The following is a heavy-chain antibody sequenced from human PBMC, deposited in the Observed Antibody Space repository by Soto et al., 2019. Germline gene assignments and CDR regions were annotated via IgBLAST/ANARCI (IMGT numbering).Heavy chain of an antibody. J-gene: IGHJ6*02. CDR3: ARAEFTYDFPDRGMDV. V-gene: IGHV1-69*13. Sequence: SVKVSCKASGGTFSSYAISWVRQAPGQGLEWMGGIIPIFGTANYARKFQGRVTITADESTSTAYMELSSLRSEDTAVYYCARAEFTYDFPDRGMDVWGQGTTVTVSS. D-gene: IGHD3-3*01. CDR1: GGTFSSYA. CDR2: IIPIFGTA.